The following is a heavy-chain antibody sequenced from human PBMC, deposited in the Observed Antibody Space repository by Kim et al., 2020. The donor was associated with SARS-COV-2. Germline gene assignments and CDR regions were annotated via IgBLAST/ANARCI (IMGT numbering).Heavy chain of an antibody. J-gene: IGHJ4*02. Sequence: SETLSLTCTVSGGSISSYYWSWIRQPPGKGLEWIGYIYYSGSTNYNPSLKSRVTISVDTSKNQFSLKLSSVTAADTAVYYCARGLALGSGSYSYWGQGTLVTVSS. CDR2: IYYSGST. CDR1: GGSISSYY. V-gene: IGHV4-59*01. CDR3: ARGLALGSGSYSY. D-gene: IGHD3-10*01.